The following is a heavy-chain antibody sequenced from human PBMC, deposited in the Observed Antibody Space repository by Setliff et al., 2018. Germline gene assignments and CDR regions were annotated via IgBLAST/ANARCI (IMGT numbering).Heavy chain of an antibody. CDR3: ARVESMVRGKNILRHFNY. D-gene: IGHD3-10*01. CDR2: VTIYNGNT. J-gene: IGHJ4*02. Sequence: ASVKVSCKASGYTFNNYGVAWVRQAPGQGLDWMGWVTIYNGNTKYAQNLLGRLTLTTDRSTSTVYMELGSLTTDDTAIYYCARVESMVRGKNILRHFNYWGQGTQVTVSS. V-gene: IGHV1-18*01. CDR1: GYTFNNYG.